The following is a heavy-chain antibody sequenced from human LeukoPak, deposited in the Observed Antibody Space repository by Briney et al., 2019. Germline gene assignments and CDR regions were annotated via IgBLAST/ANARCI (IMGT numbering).Heavy chain of an antibody. CDR2: INPDGSGK. V-gene: IGHV3-7*04. CDR3: ARGTQTVN. J-gene: IGHJ4*02. Sequence: GGSLRLSCEASGFTLSTYWMNWVRQVPGKGLDWVANINPDGSGKRYVDSVKGRFTIARDNADNSLSLQMNSLRAEDTAVYYCARGTQTVNWGQGTLVTVSS. CDR1: GFTLSTYW. D-gene: IGHD2-2*01.